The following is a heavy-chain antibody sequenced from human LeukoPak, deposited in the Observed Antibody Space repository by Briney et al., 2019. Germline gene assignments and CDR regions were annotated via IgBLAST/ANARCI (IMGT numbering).Heavy chain of an antibody. CDR2: IVVGSGNT. D-gene: IGHD6-19*01. CDR3: AAELAVAEDYYYGMDV. CDR1: GFTFTSSA. V-gene: IGHV1-58*02. J-gene: IGHJ6*02. Sequence: GPSVKVSYKASGFTFTSSAMQWVRQARGQRLEWIGWIVVGSGNTNYAQKFQERVTITRDMSTSTAYMELSSLRSEDTAVYYCAAELAVAEDYYYGMDVWGQGTTVTVSS.